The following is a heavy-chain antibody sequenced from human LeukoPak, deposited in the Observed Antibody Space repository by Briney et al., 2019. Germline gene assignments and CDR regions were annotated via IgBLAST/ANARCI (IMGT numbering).Heavy chain of an antibody. CDR3: ARGLRLLWFGELLAPSDY. J-gene: IGHJ4*02. Sequence: ASVSVSWKASGYTFSSYDINWVRQATGQGLEWMGWMNPNSGNTGYAQKFQGRVTMTRNTSISTAYMELSSLRSEDTAVYYCARGLRLLWFGELLAPSDYWGQGTLVTVSS. V-gene: IGHV1-8*01. CDR1: GYTFSSYD. CDR2: MNPNSGNT. D-gene: IGHD3-10*01.